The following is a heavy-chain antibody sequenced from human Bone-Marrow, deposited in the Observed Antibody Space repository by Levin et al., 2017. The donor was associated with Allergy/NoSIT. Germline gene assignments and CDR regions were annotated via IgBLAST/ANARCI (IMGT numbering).Heavy chain of an antibody. CDR1: GYSFTSYW. J-gene: IGHJ4*02. CDR2: IYPRDSDT. CDR3: ARQGSASVYSVNDF. V-gene: IGHV5-51*01. D-gene: IGHD1-26*01. Sequence: GASVKVSCKGSGYSFTSYWIAWVRQTPGKGLEWMGIIYPRDSDTRYNPSFQGQVTISADKSISTAYIQWSGLKASDTAMYYCARQGSASVYSVNDFWGQGTLVTVSS.